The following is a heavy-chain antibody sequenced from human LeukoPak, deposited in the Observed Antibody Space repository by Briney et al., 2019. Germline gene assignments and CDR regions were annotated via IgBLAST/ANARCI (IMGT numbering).Heavy chain of an antibody. CDR2: IKQDGSEK. Sequence: PGGSLRLSCAASGFTFSSYWMSWVRQAPGKGLEWVANIKQDGSEKYYVDSVKGRFTISRDNAKNSLYLQMNSLRAEDTAVYYCARDSNYDFWSGYYPFDYWGQGTLVTVSS. J-gene: IGHJ4*02. D-gene: IGHD3-3*01. CDR3: ARDSNYDFWSGYYPFDY. CDR1: GFTFSSYW. V-gene: IGHV3-7*01.